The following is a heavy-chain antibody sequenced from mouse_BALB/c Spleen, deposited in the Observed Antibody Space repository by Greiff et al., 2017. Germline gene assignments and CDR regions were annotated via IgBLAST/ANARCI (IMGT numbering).Heavy chain of an antibody. V-gene: IGHV14-3*02. CDR1: GFNIKDTY. Sequence: EVKLMESGAELVKPGASVKLSCTASGFNIKDTYMHWVKQRPEQGLEWIGRIDPANGNTKYDPKFQGKATITADTSSNTAYLQLSSLTSEDTAVYYCARGVAMDYWGQGTSVTVSS. CDR3: ARGVAMDY. J-gene: IGHJ4*01. CDR2: IDPANGNT.